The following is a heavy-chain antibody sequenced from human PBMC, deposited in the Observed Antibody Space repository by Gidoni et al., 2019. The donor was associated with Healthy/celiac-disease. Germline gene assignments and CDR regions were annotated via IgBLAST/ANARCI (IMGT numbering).Heavy chain of an antibody. V-gene: IGHV3-15*01. J-gene: IGHJ4*02. Sequence: EVQLVESGGGLVKPGGSLRLSCAASGFTFSNAWMSWVRQAPGKGLGWVGRIKSKADGGTTDYAAPVKGRFTISRDDSKNTLYLQMNSLKTEDTAVYYCTTIDDYSNYGTGYWGQGTLVTVSS. D-gene: IGHD4-4*01. CDR3: TTIDDYSNYGTGY. CDR2: IKSKADGGTT. CDR1: GFTFSNAW.